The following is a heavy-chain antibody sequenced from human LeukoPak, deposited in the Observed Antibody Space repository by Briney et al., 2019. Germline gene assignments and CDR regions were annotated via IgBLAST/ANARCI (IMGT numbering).Heavy chain of an antibody. CDR2: INHNGST. D-gene: IGHD3-10*01. J-gene: IGHJ5*02. V-gene: IGHV4-34*01. CDR3: ARGTASGSTFAWVDP. Sequence: NPSETVSLTCAVYGGSLSNYYWSWIRQPPGKGLEWIGEINHNGSTKYNPSLNSRVTISVDMAKNKFSLELSSVTAADIAVYHCARGTASGSTFAWVDPWGQGTLVTVSS. CDR1: GGSLSNYY.